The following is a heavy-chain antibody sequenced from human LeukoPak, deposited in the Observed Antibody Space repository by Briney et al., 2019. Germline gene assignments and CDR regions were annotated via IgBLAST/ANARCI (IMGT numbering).Heavy chain of an antibody. CDR2: INHSGST. CDR1: GGSFSGYY. CDR3: ARTVQLWRPYYYYGMDV. J-gene: IGHJ6*02. V-gene: IGHV4-34*01. Sequence: PSETLSLTCAVYGGSFSGYYWSWIRQPPGKGLEWIGEINHSGSTNYNPSLKSRVTISVDTSKNQFSLKLSSVTAADTAVYYCARTVQLWRPYYYYGMDVWGQGTTVTVSS. D-gene: IGHD5-18*01.